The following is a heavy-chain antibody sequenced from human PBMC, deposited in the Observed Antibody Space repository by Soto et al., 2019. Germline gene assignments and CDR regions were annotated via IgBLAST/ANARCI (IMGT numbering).Heavy chain of an antibody. Sequence: ASVKVSCKASGYTFSRYGISWVRQAPGQGLEWMGWISTYNSKTNYAQKFKGRVTMTTVTYTDTAYLEVRSLTSDDTAVYYCAREGYCSSGIRALYCLDYFRRDVWGKGTTVTVSS. CDR2: ISTYNSKT. J-gene: IGHJ6*04. V-gene: IGHV1-18*01. CDR3: AREGYCSSGIRALYCLDYFRRDV. D-gene: IGHD2-2*01. CDR1: GYTFSRYG.